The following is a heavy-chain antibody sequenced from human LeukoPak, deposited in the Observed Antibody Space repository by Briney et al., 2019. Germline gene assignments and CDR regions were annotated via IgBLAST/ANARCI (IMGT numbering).Heavy chain of an antibody. V-gene: IGHV1-3*01. Sequence: ASVKVSCKASGYTFTSYAMRWVRQAPGQRLEWMGWINAGNGNTKYSQKFQGRVTITRDTSASTAYMELSSLRSEDTAVYYCARGPGYSSGFNWFDPWGQGTLVTVSS. CDR3: ARGPGYSSGFNWFDP. CDR2: INAGNGNT. D-gene: IGHD6-19*01. CDR1: GYTFTSYA. J-gene: IGHJ5*02.